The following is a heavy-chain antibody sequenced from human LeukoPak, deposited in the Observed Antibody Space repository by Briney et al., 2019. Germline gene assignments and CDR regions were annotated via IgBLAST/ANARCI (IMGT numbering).Heavy chain of an antibody. CDR2: IYYSGST. V-gene: IGHV4-59*01. D-gene: IGHD3-10*01. Sequence: PSETLSLICSVSGGSISTYSWNWIRQPPGKGLEWIGYIYYSGSTNYNPSLKSRVTISVDTSKNQFSLKLTSVTAADTAVYYCAREGTLVRGVNYGMDVWGQGTTVTVSS. J-gene: IGHJ6*02. CDR3: AREGTLVRGVNYGMDV. CDR1: GGSISTYS.